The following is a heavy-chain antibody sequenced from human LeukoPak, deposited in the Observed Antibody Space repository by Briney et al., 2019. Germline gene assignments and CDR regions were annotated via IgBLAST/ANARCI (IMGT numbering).Heavy chain of an antibody. CDR1: GFTFSDYY. CDR2: ISSSSSYI. D-gene: IGHD3-3*01. CDR3: ARRFHDFWSGSIG. J-gene: IGHJ4*02. V-gene: IGHV3-21*01. Sequence: GGSLRLSCAASGFTFSDYYMDWVRQAPGKGLEWVSSISSSSSYIYYADSVKGRFTISRDNAKNSLYLQMNSLRAEDTAVYYCARRFHDFWSGSIGWGQGTLVTVSS.